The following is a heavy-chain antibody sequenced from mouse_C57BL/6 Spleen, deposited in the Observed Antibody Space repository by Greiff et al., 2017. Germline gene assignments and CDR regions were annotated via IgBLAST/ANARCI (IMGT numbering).Heavy chain of an antibody. Sequence: VQLQQSGPVLVKPGASVKMSCKASGYTFTDYYMNWVKQSPGKRLEWIGVINPYNGGTSYNQKFKGKATLTVDKSSSTAYMELNSLTSEDSAVYYCARPYGNYLDYLGQGTTLTVSS. CDR2: INPYNGGT. J-gene: IGHJ2*01. V-gene: IGHV1-19*01. CDR3: ARPYGNYLDY. CDR1: GYTFTDYY. D-gene: IGHD2-1*01.